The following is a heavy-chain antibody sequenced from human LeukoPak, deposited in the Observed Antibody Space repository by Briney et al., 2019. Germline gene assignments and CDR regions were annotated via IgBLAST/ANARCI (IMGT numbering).Heavy chain of an antibody. CDR1: GGSISSSSYY. CDR3: ASRAVAGPVDY. D-gene: IGHD6-19*01. V-gene: IGHV4-39*07. Sequence: PSETLSLTCTVSGGSISSSSYYWGWIRQPPGKGLEWIGSIYYSGSTYYNPSLKSRVTISVDTSKNQFSLKLSSVTAADTAVYYCASRAVAGPVDYWGQGTLVTVSS. J-gene: IGHJ4*02. CDR2: IYYSGST.